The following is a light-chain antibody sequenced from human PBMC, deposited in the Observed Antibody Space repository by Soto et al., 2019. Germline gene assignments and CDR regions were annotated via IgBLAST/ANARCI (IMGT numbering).Light chain of an antibody. CDR2: SAS. CDR1: QSISTN. Sequence: EIVMTQSPATLSVSPGERATLSCRTSQSISTNLAWHQQKPGQAPGLLIYSASTRATGTPARFSGSRSGTEFTLTISSLQSEDFAVYYCQQYHNWPPAFGQGTKVEIK. CDR3: QQYHNWPPA. J-gene: IGKJ1*01. V-gene: IGKV3-15*01.